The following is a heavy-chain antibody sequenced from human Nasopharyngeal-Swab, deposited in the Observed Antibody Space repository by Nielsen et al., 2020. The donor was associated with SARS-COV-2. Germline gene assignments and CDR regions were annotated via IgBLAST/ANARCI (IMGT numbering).Heavy chain of an antibody. Sequence: GGSLRLSCAASGFSFSDYGMHWVRQAPGKGLLWLAVISYDGSNHYSTDSVEGRFTISRDNSKNTLYLQLNNVTPEDTAVYYCARHGSGAYYTGKEIEYWGQGTLVTVSS. CDR1: GFSFSDYG. CDR3: ARHGSGAYYTGKEIEY. D-gene: IGHD1-26*01. V-gene: IGHV3-30*03. CDR2: ISYDGSNH. J-gene: IGHJ4*02.